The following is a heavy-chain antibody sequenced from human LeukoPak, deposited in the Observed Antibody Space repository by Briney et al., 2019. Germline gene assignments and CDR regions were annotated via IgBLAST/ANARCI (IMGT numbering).Heavy chain of an antibody. Sequence: GGSLRLSCAASGFTFSSHAMNWVRQAPGKGLEWVSAVSGGGGSTYYADSVKGRFTISRDNSKNTIYLQMNSLRAEDTAVYFCAKRAYSDSSGYLGSIDYWGQGTQVTVAT. CDR3: AKRAYSDSSGYLGSIDY. V-gene: IGHV3-23*01. CDR2: VSGGGGST. D-gene: IGHD3-22*01. CDR1: GFTFSSHA. J-gene: IGHJ4*02.